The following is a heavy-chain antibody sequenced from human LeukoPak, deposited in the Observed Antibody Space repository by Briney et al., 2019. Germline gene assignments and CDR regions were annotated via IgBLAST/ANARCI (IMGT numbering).Heavy chain of an antibody. D-gene: IGHD5-12*01. CDR2: VSDTGRA. V-gene: IGHV4-4*07. J-gene: IGHJ4*02. CDR1: GGSITGYY. CDR3: ARDPSYSSGYFDY. Sequence: SSETLSLTCTVSGGSITGYYWTWIRQPAGKGLEWIRRVSDTGRAYYNPSLERRVTISLDTSNNRFSLKVTSVTAADTAVYYCARDPSYSSGYFDYWGQGTLVTASS.